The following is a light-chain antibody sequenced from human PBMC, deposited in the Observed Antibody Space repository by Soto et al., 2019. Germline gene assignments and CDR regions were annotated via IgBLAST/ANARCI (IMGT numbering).Light chain of an antibody. CDR1: QDISNY. J-gene: IGKJ5*01. CDR3: KQYDNLHIT. Sequence: DIQMTQSPSSLSASVGDRVTITCQASQDISNYLNWYQQKPGKAPKLLIYDASNLETGVPSRFSGSGSGTDFTFTISSLQPEDIATYYCKQYDNLHITFGQGTRLEIK. CDR2: DAS. V-gene: IGKV1-33*01.